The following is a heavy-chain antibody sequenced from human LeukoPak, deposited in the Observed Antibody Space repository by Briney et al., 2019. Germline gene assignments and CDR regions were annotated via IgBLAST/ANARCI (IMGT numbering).Heavy chain of an antibody. V-gene: IGHV1-2*02. CDR2: INPNSGGT. Sequence: ASVKVSCKASGYTFTGYYMHWVRQAPGQGLEWMGWINPNSGGTNYAQKFQGRVTMTRDTSISTAYMELSRLRSDDTAVYYCARDLGGGPRYNWNQDAFDIWGQGTMVTVSS. CDR3: ARDLGGGPRYNWNQDAFDI. CDR1: GYTFTGYY. J-gene: IGHJ3*02. D-gene: IGHD1-20*01.